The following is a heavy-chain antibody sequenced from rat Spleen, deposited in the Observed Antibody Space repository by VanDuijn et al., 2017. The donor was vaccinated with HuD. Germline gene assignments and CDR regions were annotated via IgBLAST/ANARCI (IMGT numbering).Heavy chain of an antibody. V-gene: IGHV5-25*01. CDR2: ISTGGGNT. Sequence: EVQLVESDGGLVQPGRSLKLSCAASGFTFNDYYMAWVRQAPTKGLEWVASISTGGGNTYYRDSVKGRFTISRDNAKNTLYLQMDSLRSEDTATYYCAKDRDGGYSAGFDYWGQGVMVTVSS. CDR1: GFTFNDYY. CDR3: AKDRDGGYSAGFDY. J-gene: IGHJ2*01. D-gene: IGHD1-11*01.